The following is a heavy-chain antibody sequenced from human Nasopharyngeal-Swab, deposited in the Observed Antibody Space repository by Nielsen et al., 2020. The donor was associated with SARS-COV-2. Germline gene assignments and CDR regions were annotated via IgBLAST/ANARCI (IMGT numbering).Heavy chain of an antibody. Sequence: GGSLRLSCAASGFTFSSYAMSWVRQAPGKGLEWVSAISGSGGSTYYADSVKGRFTISRDNAKNSLYLQMNSLRAEDTAVYYCARDGMEWYYFDYWGQGTLVTVSS. CDR3: ARDGMEWYYFDY. CDR1: GFTFSSYA. CDR2: ISGSGGST. D-gene: IGHD3-3*01. J-gene: IGHJ4*02. V-gene: IGHV3-23*01.